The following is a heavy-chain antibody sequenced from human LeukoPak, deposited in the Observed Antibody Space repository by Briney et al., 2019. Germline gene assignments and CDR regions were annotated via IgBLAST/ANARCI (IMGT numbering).Heavy chain of an antibody. J-gene: IGHJ4*02. Sequence: GGSLRLSCAASGFTFSSYAMSWVRQAPGKGLEWVSAISGSGGSTYYADSVKGRFTISRDNSKNTLYLQMNSLRAEDTAVYYCARAYCGGDCYNGGYYFDYWGQGTLVTVSS. CDR2: ISGSGGST. CDR3: ARAYCGGDCYNGGYYFDY. CDR1: GFTFSSYA. D-gene: IGHD2-21*02. V-gene: IGHV3-23*01.